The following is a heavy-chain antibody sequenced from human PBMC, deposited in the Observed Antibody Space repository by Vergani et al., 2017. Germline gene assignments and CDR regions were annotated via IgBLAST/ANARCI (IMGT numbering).Heavy chain of an antibody. J-gene: IGHJ6*03. D-gene: IGHD2-21*01. CDR2: TYTSGHT. CDR1: GASVSRGTYY. Sequence: QVQLQESGPGLLKPSQTLSLTCTVSGASVSRGTYYWTWIRQPAGKKLEWIVRTYTSGHTIYNPSLESRVTMSVDTSKNQFSLQLSSVTAADTAVYYCARASHCINCYSEGPNGPGYYYMDVWGKGTTVTVSS. CDR3: ARASHCINCYSEGPNGPGYYYMDV. V-gene: IGHV4-61*02.